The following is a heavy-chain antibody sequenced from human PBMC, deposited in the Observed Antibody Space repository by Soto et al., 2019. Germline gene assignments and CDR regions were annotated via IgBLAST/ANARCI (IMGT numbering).Heavy chain of an antibody. D-gene: IGHD6-19*01. CDR3: ARETMAGPCDY. Sequence: QVQLQEPGPGLVKPSQTLSLTCTVSGCSISRGGYYWSWIRHHPGKGLEWIRYIYYSGSTYYNPSLKSRVTISVDTSKNQFSLKLSSVTAADTAVYYCARETMAGPCDYWGQGTLVTVSS. V-gene: IGHV4-31*03. CDR1: GCSISRGGYY. J-gene: IGHJ4*02. CDR2: IYYSGST.